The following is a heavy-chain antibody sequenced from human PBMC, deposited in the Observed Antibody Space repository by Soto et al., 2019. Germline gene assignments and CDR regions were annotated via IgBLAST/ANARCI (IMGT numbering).Heavy chain of an antibody. CDR3: ARDRGVAPPVAGNTHYNYYMDV. J-gene: IGHJ6*03. CDR1: GYSFTNYG. Sequence: QDQLVQSGGEVKKPGASVKVSCKASGYSFTNYGITWVRQAPGQGFEWMGWISAYNGDTNYAQKLQRRVTMTTDASTSTAYLELRSLRSDDTDRYYCARDRGVAPPVAGNTHYNYYMDVWGKGTTVTVSS. CDR2: ISAYNGDT. V-gene: IGHV1-18*01. D-gene: IGHD6-19*01.